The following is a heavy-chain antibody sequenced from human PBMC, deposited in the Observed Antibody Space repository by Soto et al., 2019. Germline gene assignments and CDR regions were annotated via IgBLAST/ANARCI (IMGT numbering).Heavy chain of an antibody. D-gene: IGHD3-10*01. CDR1: GGSISSGGYS. Sequence: QLQLQESGSGLVKPSQTLSLTCAVSGGSISSGGYSWSWIRQPTGKGLEWIGYIYHSGSTYYNPSINSRVTKSVHRSKNQFSLNLSSVTAADTAVYYCAREGASQARGFDYWGQGTLVTVSS. V-gene: IGHV4-30-2*01. CDR3: AREGASQARGFDY. CDR2: IYHSGST. J-gene: IGHJ4*02.